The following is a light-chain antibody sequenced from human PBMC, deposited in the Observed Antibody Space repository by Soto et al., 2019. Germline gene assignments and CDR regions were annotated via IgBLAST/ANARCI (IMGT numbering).Light chain of an antibody. CDR3: QQYNSYPYT. V-gene: IGKV1-5*01. CDR1: QSISSW. J-gene: IGKJ2*01. Sequence: DIQMTQSPSTLSASVGDRVTITCRASQSISSWLAWYQQKXXXAPKLLIYDASSLESGVPSRFSGSGSGTEFTLTISSLQPDDFATYYCQQYNSYPYTFGQGTKREIK. CDR2: DAS.